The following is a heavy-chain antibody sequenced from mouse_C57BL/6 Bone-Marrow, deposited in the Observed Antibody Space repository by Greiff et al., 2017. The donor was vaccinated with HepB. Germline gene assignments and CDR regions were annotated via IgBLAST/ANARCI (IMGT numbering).Heavy chain of an antibody. D-gene: IGHD3-2*01. Sequence: VQLQQSGAELVRPGASVKLSCTASGFNIKDDYMHWVKQRPEQGLEWIGWIDPENGDTEYASKFQGKATITADTSSNTSYLQLSSLTSEDTAVYYCTGETTFFDYCGQGTTLTVSS. CDR2: IDPENGDT. V-gene: IGHV14-4*01. CDR3: TGETTFFDY. CDR1: GFNIKDDY. J-gene: IGHJ2*01.